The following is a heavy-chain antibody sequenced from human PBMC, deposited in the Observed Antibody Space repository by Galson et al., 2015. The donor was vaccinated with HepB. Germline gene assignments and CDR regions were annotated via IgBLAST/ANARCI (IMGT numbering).Heavy chain of an antibody. D-gene: IGHD5-18*01. CDR2: IYTSGST. Sequence: LSLTCAVYGGSFSGYYWSWIRQPAGQGLEWIGRIYTSGSTNYNPSLKSRVTMSVDTSKNQFSLKLSSVTAADTAVYYCARVHGVDTAMVTLAGYYYYYMDVWGKGTTVTVSS. V-gene: IGHV4-59*10. CDR3: ARVHGVDTAMVTLAGYYYYYMDV. J-gene: IGHJ6*03. CDR1: GGSFSGYY.